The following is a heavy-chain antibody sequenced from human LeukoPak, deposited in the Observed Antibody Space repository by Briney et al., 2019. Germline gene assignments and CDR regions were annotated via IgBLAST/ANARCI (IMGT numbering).Heavy chain of an antibody. CDR3: AKDVRVLEWLLSY. J-gene: IGHJ4*02. D-gene: IGHD3-3*01. CDR1: GFTFSSYG. V-gene: IGHV3-30*18. Sequence: GGSLRLSCAASGFTFSSYGMHWVRQAPGKGLEWVAVISYDGSNKYYADSVKGRFTISRDNSKNTLYLQMNSLRAEDTAVYYCAKDVRVLEWLLSYWGQGTLVTVSS. CDR2: ISYDGSNK.